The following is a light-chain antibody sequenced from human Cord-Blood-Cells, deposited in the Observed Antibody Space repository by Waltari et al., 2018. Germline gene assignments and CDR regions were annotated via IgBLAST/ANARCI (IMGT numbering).Light chain of an antibody. CDR1: QGISSY. V-gene: IGKV1-8*01. J-gene: IGKJ5*01. CDR2: AAS. CDR3: QQYYSYPIT. Sequence: ASRTTQSPPSLSPSPGDRVTLTCRASQGISSYLAWYQQKPGKAPKLLIYAASTLQSGVPSRFSGSGSGTDFTLTISCLQSEDFATYYCQQYYSYPITFGQGTRLEIK.